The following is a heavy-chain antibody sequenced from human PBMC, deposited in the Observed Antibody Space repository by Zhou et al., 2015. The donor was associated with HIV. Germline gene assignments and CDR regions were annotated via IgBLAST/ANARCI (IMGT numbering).Heavy chain of an antibody. CDR2: ITPVLGTS. V-gene: IGHV1-69*06. Sequence: QVHLVQSGAEVKKPGSSVRVSCKASGVTFSSYGISWVRQAPGQGLEWMGGITPVLGTSKDAQKFQGRVSITADRSTSTAYMELSSLRSEDTAVYYCARDDVVTAATPLVYYGMDVWGQGTTVIVSS. CDR1: GVTFSSYG. CDR3: ARDDVVTAATPLVYYGMDV. D-gene: IGHD2-15*01. J-gene: IGHJ6*02.